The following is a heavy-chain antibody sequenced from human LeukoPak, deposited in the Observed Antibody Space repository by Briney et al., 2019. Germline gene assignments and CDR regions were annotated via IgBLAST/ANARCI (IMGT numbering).Heavy chain of an antibody. D-gene: IGHD6-13*01. CDR2: INPNSGGT. CDR1: GYTFTGYY. V-gene: IGHV1-2*02. Sequence: GASVKVSCKASGYTFTGYYMHWVRQAPGQGLEWMGWINPNSGGTNYAQKFQGRVTMTRDTSISTAYMELSRLRSDDTAVYYCARVAAMSPTIAAAGTRPFDYWGQGTLVTVSS. CDR3: ARVAAMSPTIAAAGTRPFDY. J-gene: IGHJ4*02.